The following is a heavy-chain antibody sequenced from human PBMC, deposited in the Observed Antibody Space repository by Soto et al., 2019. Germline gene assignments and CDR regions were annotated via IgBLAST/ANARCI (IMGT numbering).Heavy chain of an antibody. CDR3: ASFSGATYGDYGGGINY. V-gene: IGHV4-39*01. J-gene: IGHJ4*02. D-gene: IGHD4-17*01. CDR1: GGSISGSSYY. Sequence: SETLSLTCTVSGGSISGSSYYWGWIRQPPGKGLECIGSVHYSGSTDYNPSLKSRVTISVDTSKNQSSLKLTSVTAADTAVYFCASFSGATYGDYGGGINYWGQGTLVTVSS. CDR2: VHYSGST.